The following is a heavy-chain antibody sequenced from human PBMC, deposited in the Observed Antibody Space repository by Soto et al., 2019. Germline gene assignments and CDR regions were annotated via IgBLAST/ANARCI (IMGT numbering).Heavy chain of an antibody. CDR1: GYTCTIHA. CDR3: ARHGSGWDY. J-gene: IGHJ4*02. Sequence: QVQLVQSGAEEKKPGASVKVSCQAPGYTCTIHAMHWVRQGPGQRLEWMGWINAGNGNTKYSQKFQGRVTITRDTSASTAYMELSSLRSEDTAVYYCARHGSGWDYLGPGTPVTVSS. CDR2: INAGNGNT. V-gene: IGHV1-3*05. D-gene: IGHD6-19*01.